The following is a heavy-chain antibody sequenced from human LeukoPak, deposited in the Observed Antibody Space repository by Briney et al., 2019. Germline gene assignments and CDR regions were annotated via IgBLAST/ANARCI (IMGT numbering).Heavy chain of an antibody. D-gene: IGHD3-22*01. CDR2: ISAKDGDT. J-gene: IGHJ4*02. CDR3: ASSLEEEYYYDSSGYY. Sequence: ASVKVSCKASDYTFSNYGISWVRQAPGQGLEWMGWISAKDGDTNYAQNLQGRVTLTTDTSTSTAYMELRSLRSDDTAVYYCASSLEEEYYYDSSGYYWGQGTLVTVSS. V-gene: IGHV1-18*01. CDR1: DYTFSNYG.